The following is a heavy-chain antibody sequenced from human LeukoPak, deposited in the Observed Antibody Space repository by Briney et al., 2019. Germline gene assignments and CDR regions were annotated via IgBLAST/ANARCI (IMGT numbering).Heavy chain of an antibody. V-gene: IGHV3-30*03. D-gene: IGHD1-26*01. J-gene: IGHJ4*02. CDR1: GFTFSSYG. CDR3: ARARGSPAEFDY. CDR2: ISYDGSNK. Sequence: QPGGSLRLSCAASGFTFSSYGMHWVRQAPGKGLEWVAVISYDGSNKYYADSVKGRFTISRDNSKNTLYLQMNSLRAEDTAVYYCARARGSPAEFDYWGQGTPVTVSS.